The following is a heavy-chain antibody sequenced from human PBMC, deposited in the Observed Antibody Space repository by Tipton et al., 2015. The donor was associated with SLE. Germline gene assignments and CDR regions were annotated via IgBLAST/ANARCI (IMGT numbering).Heavy chain of an antibody. V-gene: IGHV1-18*01. J-gene: IGHJ3*02. CDR3: ASVDMYYYDSSGSPGSAFDI. CDR1: GFTFISYG. Sequence: QLVQSGAEVKKPGASVKVSCKASGFTFISYGISWVRQAPGQGLQWMGWISAYNGNTNYAQKLQGRVTMTTDTSTSTTYMELRSLRSDDTAVYYCASVDMYYYDSSGSPGSAFDIWGPGTLVTVSS. CDR2: ISAYNGNT. D-gene: IGHD3-22*01.